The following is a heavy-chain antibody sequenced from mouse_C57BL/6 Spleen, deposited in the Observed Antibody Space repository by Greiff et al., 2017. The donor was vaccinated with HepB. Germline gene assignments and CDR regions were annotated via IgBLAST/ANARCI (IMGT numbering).Heavy chain of an antibody. J-gene: IGHJ1*03. CDR1: GYTFTSYW. V-gene: IGHV1-69*01. CDR2: IDPSDSYT. Sequence: QVQLQQPGAELVMPGASVKLSCKASGYTFTSYWMHWVKQRPGQGLEWIGEIDPSDSYTNYNQKFKGKSTLTVDKSSSTAYMQLSSLTSEDSAVYYCARTTGSYWYFDVWRTGTTVTVSS. D-gene: IGHD4-1*01. CDR3: ARTTGSYWYFDV.